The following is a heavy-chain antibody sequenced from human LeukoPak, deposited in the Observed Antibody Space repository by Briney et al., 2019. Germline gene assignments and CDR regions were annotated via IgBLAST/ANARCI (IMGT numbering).Heavy chain of an antibody. D-gene: IGHD4-11*01. CDR3: ARGWTTVTTGDNWFDP. V-gene: IGHV4-61*02. CDR2: TYTSGST. CDR1: GGSISSGSYY. Sequence: PSETLSLTCTVSGGSISSGSYYWSWIRQPAGKGLEWIGRTYTSGSTNYNPSLKSRVTISVDTSKNQFSLKLSSVTAADTAVYYCARGWTTVTTGDNWFDPWGQGTLVTVSS. J-gene: IGHJ5*02.